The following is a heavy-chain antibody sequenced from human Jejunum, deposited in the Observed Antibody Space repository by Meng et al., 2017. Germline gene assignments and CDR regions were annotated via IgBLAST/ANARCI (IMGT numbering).Heavy chain of an antibody. CDR3: VRGEFAMLARLDF. Sequence: QVQLQESGPGLVKPSGTLSLTCAVSGGYINKENWWSWVRQSPERGLEWIGEIYNGGNTNYNPSLNRRVTMSVDESTNQMSLKLTSVTAADTAVYYCVRGEFAMLARLDFWGQGILVTVSS. CDR1: GGYINKENW. V-gene: IGHV4-4*02. D-gene: IGHD2-2*01. J-gene: IGHJ1*01. CDR2: IYNGGNT.